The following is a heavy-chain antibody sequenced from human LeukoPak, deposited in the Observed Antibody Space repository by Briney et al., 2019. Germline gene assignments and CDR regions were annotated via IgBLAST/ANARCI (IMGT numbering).Heavy chain of an antibody. CDR1: GGSISSSSYY. Sequence: SETLSLTCTVSGGSISSSSYYWGWIRQPPGKGLEWIGSIYYSGSTYYNPSLKSRVTISVDTSKNQFSLKLSSVTAADTAVYYCARQRSSGWYRDWGQGTLVTVSS. J-gene: IGHJ4*02. V-gene: IGHV4-39*01. CDR2: IYYSGST. D-gene: IGHD6-19*01. CDR3: ARQRSSGWYRD.